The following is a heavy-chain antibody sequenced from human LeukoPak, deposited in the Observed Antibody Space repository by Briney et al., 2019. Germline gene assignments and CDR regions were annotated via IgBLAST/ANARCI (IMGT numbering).Heavy chain of an antibody. D-gene: IGHD1-26*01. CDR2: IYYSGST. CDR1: GGSISSSSYY. V-gene: IGHV4-39*01. CDR3: ASYEWELLFYFDY. J-gene: IGHJ4*02. Sequence: SETLSLTCTVSGGSISSSSYYWGWIRQPPGKGLEWIGSIYYSGSTYYNPSLKSRVTISVDTSKNQFSLKLSSVTAADTAVYYCASYEWELLFYFDYGGQGTLVTVSS.